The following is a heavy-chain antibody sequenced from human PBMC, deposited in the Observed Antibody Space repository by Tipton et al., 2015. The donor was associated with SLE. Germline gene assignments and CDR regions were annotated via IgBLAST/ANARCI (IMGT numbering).Heavy chain of an antibody. CDR2: INHSGST. V-gene: IGHV4-34*01. CDR1: GGSFSGYY. J-gene: IGHJ2*01. CDR3: ASYGEVWYFDL. D-gene: IGHD4/OR15-4a*01. Sequence: TLSLTCAVYGGSFSGYYWSWIRQPPGKGLEWIGKINHSGSTNYNPSLKSRVTISVDTSKNQFSLKLSSVTAADTAVYYCASYGEVWYFDLWGRGTLVTVSS.